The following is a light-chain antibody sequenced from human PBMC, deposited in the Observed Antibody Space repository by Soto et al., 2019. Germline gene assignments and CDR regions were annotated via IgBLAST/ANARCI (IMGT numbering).Light chain of an antibody. CDR3: LLYCGGAKV. Sequence: QAVVTQEPSLTVSPGGTVTLTCASSTGAVTSVYYPNWFHQKPGQAPRALIYVTINKHSWTPARFSGSLLGGKSALPLSGVQPEDEAEYYCLLYCGGAKVLGGGTKLTVL. CDR2: VTI. J-gene: IGLJ3*02. V-gene: IGLV7-43*01. CDR1: TGAVTSVYY.